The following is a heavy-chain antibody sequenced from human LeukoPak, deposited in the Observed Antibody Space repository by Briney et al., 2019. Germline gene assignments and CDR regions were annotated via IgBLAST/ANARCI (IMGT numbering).Heavy chain of an antibody. CDR3: ARENLYKDYYDSSGYSRPNWFDP. D-gene: IGHD3-22*01. J-gene: IGHJ5*02. Sequence: ASAKVSCKASGYTFTSYYMHWVRQAPGQGLEWMGIINPSGGSTSYAQKFQGRVTMTRDTSTSTVYMELSSLRSEDTAVYYCARENLYKDYYDSSGYSRPNWFDPWGQGTLVTVSS. CDR2: INPSGGST. V-gene: IGHV1-46*01. CDR1: GYTFTSYY.